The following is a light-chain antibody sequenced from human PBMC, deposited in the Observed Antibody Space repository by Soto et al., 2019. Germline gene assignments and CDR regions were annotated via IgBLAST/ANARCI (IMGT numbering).Light chain of an antibody. Sequence: EIVLSQSPAILSLSPGDRATLSCRASQTVSSFLAWYQQDPGQAPRLLIYDTSNRATGVPARFNASGSGTDFPLTISSLEPEDFAVYFCQQRYNWPPTFGQGTKLQIK. CDR3: QQRYNWPPT. J-gene: IGKJ2*01. V-gene: IGKV3-11*01. CDR1: QTVSSF. CDR2: DTS.